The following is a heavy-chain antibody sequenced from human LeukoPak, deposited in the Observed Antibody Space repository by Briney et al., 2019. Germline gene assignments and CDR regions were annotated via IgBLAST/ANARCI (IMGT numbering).Heavy chain of an antibody. CDR1: GYSFHTFW. Sequence: GESLKISCKGSGYSFHTFWIGWVRQMPGKGLEWMGIIHPDDSDTRYSPSFQGQVTISVDKSISTAYLQWSSLKASDTAMYYCARRYYQRSGTSNYFDYWAREPWSPSPQ. CDR2: IHPDDSDT. V-gene: IGHV5-51*01. CDR3: ARRYYQRSGTSNYFDY. D-gene: IGHD3-10*01. J-gene: IGHJ4*02.